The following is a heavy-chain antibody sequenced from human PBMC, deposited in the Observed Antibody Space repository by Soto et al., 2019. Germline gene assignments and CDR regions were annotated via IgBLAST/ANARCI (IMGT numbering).Heavy chain of an antibody. CDR2: IKQDGSEK. CDR1: GFTFSSYW. J-gene: IGHJ3*02. V-gene: IGHV3-7*03. D-gene: IGHD6-19*01. Sequence: GGSLRLSCAASGFTFSSYWMSWVRQAPGKGLEWVANIKQDGSEKYYVDSVKGRFTISRDNAKNSLYLQMNSLRAEDTAVYYCAREHSSGWENDAFDIWGQGTMVTVSS. CDR3: AREHSSGWENDAFDI.